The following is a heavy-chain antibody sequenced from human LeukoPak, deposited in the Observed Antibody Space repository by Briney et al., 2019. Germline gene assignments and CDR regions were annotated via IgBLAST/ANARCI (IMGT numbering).Heavy chain of an antibody. CDR2: ISAYNGNT. J-gene: IGHJ6*02. CDR3: ARAGYSYQYSDDYYYYGMDV. CDR1: GYTFTSYG. V-gene: IGHV1-18*01. D-gene: IGHD5-18*01. Sequence: GASVKVSCKASGYTFTSYGISWVRQAPGQGLEWMGWISAYNGNTNYAQKLQGRVTMTTDTSTSTAYMELRSLRSDDTAVYYCARAGYSYQYSDDYYYYGMDVWGRGTTVTVSS.